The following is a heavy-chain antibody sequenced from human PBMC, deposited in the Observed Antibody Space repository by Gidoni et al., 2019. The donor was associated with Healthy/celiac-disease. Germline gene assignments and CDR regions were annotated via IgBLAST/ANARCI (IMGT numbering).Heavy chain of an antibody. D-gene: IGHD1-26*01. CDR3: AKDPSGSLPPERFDY. CDR1: GFTCRSDA. V-gene: IGHV3-23*01. CDR2: ISGSGGST. Sequence: EVQLLESGGGLVQPGGSLRRACAASGFTCRSDAMRWVRQAPGKGLEWVSAISGSGGSTYSADSVTGRFTISRDNSTNTLYLQMNSLRAEDTAVYYCAKDPSGSLPPERFDYWGQGTLVTVSS. J-gene: IGHJ4*02.